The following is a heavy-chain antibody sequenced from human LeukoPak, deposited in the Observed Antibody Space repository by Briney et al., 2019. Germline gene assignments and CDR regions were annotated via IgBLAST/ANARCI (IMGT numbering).Heavy chain of an antibody. V-gene: IGHV3-30*18. CDR3: AKTKFDWQYYYYGMDV. D-gene: IGHD3-9*01. Sequence: GGSLRLSCAASGFTFSSYGMHWVRQAPGKGLEWVAVISYDGSNKYYADSVRGRFTISRDNSKNTLYLQMNSLRAEDTAVYYCAKTKFDWQYYYYGMDVWGQGTTVTVSS. CDR1: GFTFSSYG. CDR2: ISYDGSNK. J-gene: IGHJ6*02.